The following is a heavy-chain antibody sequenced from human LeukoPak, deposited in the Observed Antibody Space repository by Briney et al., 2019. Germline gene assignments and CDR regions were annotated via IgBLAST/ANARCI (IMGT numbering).Heavy chain of an antibody. Sequence: PSETLSLTCTVSGGSISSYYWSWIRQPPGKGLEWIGYIYYSGSTNYNPSLKSRVTISVDTSKNQFSLKLSSVTAADTAVYYCAIAVAGTGAAFDIWGQGTMVTVSS. CDR1: GGSISSYY. D-gene: IGHD6-19*01. J-gene: IGHJ3*02. CDR3: AIAVAGTGAAFDI. V-gene: IGHV4-59*01. CDR2: IYYSGST.